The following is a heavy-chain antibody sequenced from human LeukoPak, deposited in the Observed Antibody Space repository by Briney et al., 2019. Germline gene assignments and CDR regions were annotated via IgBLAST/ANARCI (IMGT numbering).Heavy chain of an antibody. V-gene: IGHV3-21*01. Sequence: GGSLRLSCAASGFTFSSYSMNWVRQAPGKGLEWVSSISSSSSYIYYAHSVKGRFTISRDNAKNSLYLQMNSLRAEDTAVYYCAGGYCSGGSCYYPLTYFDYWAREPWSPSPQ. J-gene: IGHJ4*02. CDR2: ISSSSSYI. D-gene: IGHD2-15*01. CDR3: AGGYCSGGSCYYPLTYFDY. CDR1: GFTFSSYS.